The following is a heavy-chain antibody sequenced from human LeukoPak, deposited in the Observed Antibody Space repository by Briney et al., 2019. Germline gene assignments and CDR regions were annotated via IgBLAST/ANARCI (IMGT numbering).Heavy chain of an antibody. CDR2: IYYSGST. V-gene: IGHV4-39*01. D-gene: IGHD2-2*02. J-gene: IGHJ1*01. Sequence: SETLSLTCTVSGGSISSSSYYWGWIRQPPGKGLDWIGSIYYSGSTYYNPSFKSRVTISVDTSKNQFSLKLKDVTAADTAVYYCARVVPAAIGYYQHWGQGTLVIVSS. CDR3: ARVVPAAIGYYQH. CDR1: GGSISSSSYY.